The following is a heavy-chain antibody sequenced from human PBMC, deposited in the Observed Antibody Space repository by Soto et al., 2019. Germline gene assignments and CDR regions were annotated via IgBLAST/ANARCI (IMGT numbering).Heavy chain of an antibody. Sequence: QVQLVQSGAEVKKPGASVKVSCKASGYTFSSYAITWVRQAPGQGLEWMGWISAHNGNTNYAQNFQGRVTMTTDTSTSKAYMGLRSLRSDDTAVYYCARDPRVYYDSSGYYWVYWGQGTLVTVSS. V-gene: IGHV1-18*01. CDR1: GYTFSSYA. CDR2: ISAHNGNT. CDR3: ARDPRVYYDSSGYYWVY. J-gene: IGHJ4*02. D-gene: IGHD3-22*01.